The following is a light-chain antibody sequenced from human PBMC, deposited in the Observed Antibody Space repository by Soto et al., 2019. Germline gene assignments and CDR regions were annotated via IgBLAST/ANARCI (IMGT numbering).Light chain of an antibody. CDR3: SSYTSSSSLKWV. CDR2: EVS. Sequence: QCALTQPASVSGSPGQSITISCTGTGGNVGGYNYVSWYQQHPGKAPKLMIYEVSNRPSGVSNRFSGSKSGNTASLTISGLQAEDEADYYCSSYTSSSSLKWVFGGGTKVTAL. J-gene: IGLJ3*02. CDR1: GGNVGGYNY. V-gene: IGLV2-14*01.